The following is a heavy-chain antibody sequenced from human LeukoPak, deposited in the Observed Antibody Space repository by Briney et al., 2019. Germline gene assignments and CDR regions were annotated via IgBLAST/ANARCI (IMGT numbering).Heavy chain of an antibody. J-gene: IGHJ4*02. D-gene: IGHD3-16*02. Sequence: GGSLRLSCAASGVTFSSYSMNWGRQAPGEGLEWVSSISSSSSYIYYEDSVKGRFTISRDNAKNSLSLQMNSLGAEDTAVYYCARAWDYVWGSYPGVPGYWGQGTLVTVSS. CDR1: GVTFSSYS. V-gene: IGHV3-21*01. CDR3: ARAWDYVWGSYPGVPGY. CDR2: ISSSSSYI.